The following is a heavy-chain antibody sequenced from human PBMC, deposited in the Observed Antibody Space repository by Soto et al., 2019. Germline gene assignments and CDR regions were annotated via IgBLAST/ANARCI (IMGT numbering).Heavy chain of an antibody. CDR2: INPDNGNT. D-gene: IGHD2-15*01. Sequence: ASVKVSCKASGYTFTRYTMNWVRQAPGQRLEWMGWINPDNGNTKSSQKFQDRVIITRDTSASTAYMDLSSLRSEDTAVYYCARGIATGQIDTWGQGTLVTVSS. V-gene: IGHV1-3*01. J-gene: IGHJ5*02. CDR3: ARGIATGQIDT. CDR1: GYTFTRYT.